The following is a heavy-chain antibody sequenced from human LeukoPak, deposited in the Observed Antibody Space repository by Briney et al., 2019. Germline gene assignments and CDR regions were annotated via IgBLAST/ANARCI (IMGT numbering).Heavy chain of an antibody. V-gene: IGHV3-48*02. CDR3: ATVRYDGGSLPVDY. Sequence: PGGSLTLSCAASGFTFSDFSMNWVRQAPGKGLEWLAYISNSGGTIWYADSLQGRFTSARDNAKNSLYLQMNSLRDEDTAVYYCATVRYDGGSLPVDYWGRGTLVTVSS. J-gene: IGHJ4*02. CDR2: ISNSGGTI. CDR1: GFTFSDFS. D-gene: IGHD3-16*01.